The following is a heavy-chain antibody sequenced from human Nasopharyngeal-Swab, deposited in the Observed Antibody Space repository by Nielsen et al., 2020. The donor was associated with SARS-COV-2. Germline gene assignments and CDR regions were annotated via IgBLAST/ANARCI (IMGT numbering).Heavy chain of an antibody. CDR3: ARDRVVTGYFDY. Sequence: GESLKISCAASGFIFSDYAMNWVRQAPRKGLEWVSGMTGSGESTYYADSVKGRFTISRDNSKNTLYLQMNSLRAEDTAVYYCARDRVVTGYFDYWGQGTLVTVSS. CDR2: MTGSGEST. D-gene: IGHD3-22*01. CDR1: GFIFSDYA. J-gene: IGHJ4*02. V-gene: IGHV3-23*01.